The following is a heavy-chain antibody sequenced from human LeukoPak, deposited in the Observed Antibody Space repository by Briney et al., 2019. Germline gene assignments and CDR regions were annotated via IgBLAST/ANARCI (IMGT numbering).Heavy chain of an antibody. CDR3: ATHPDLGDLPFDD. Sequence: SETLSLTCAVYGGSFSGYYWSWIRQPPGKGLEWIGEINHSGSTNYNPSLKSRVTISVDTSKNQFSLKLSSVTAADTAVYYCATHPDLGDLPFDDWGQGTLVTVSS. D-gene: IGHD3-16*01. J-gene: IGHJ4*02. CDR1: GGSFSGYY. V-gene: IGHV4-34*01. CDR2: INHSGST.